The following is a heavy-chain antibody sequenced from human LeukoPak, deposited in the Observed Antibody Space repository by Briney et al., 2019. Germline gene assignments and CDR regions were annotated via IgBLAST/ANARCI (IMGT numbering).Heavy chain of an antibody. Sequence: ASVKVSCKVSGYTLTELSMHWVRQAPGKGLEWMGGFDPEGGETIYAQKFQGRVTMTEDTSTDTAYMELSSLRSEDTAVYYCATMGYDSSGYYSGRGYYFDYWGQGTLVTVSS. CDR2: FDPEGGET. CDR3: ATMGYDSSGYYSGRGYYFDY. J-gene: IGHJ4*02. D-gene: IGHD3-22*01. CDR1: GYTLTELS. V-gene: IGHV1-24*01.